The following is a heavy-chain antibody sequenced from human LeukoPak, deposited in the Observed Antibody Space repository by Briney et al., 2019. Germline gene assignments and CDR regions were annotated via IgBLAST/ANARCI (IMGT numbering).Heavy chain of an antibody. D-gene: IGHD3-10*01. CDR3: VRGWFLSVWSYHRDV. J-gene: IGHJ6*02. V-gene: IGHV3-7*01. CDR2: IKEDGSEK. Sequence: GGSLRLSCAASGFTFSNYWMTWVRQAPGKGLEWVANIKEDGSEKYYVDSVKGRFTISRDDAKNSLYLEINSLRVEDTAVYYCVRGWFLSVWSYHRDVWGQGTTVTVSS. CDR1: GFTFSNYW.